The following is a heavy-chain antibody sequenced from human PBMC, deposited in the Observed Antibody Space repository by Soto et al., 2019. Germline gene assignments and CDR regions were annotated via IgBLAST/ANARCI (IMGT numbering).Heavy chain of an antibody. J-gene: IGHJ6*02. V-gene: IGHV1-69*06. CDR1: GGTFSSYA. CDR3: ARDLSAVAGTDYYYGMDV. CDR2: IIPIFGTA. D-gene: IGHD6-19*01. Sequence: SVEVSCKASGGTFSSYAISWVRQAPGQGLEWMGGIIPIFGTANYAQKFQGRVTITADKSTSTAYMELSSLRSEDTAVYYCARDLSAVAGTDYYYGMDVWGQGTTVTVSS.